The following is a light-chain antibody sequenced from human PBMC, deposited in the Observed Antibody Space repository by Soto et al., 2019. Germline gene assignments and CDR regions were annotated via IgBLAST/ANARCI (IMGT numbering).Light chain of an antibody. Sequence: EIVLTQSPGTLSLSLGERATLSCRASQSDSSNYLAWYQQKPGQAPRLLIYATSSRATGIPDRFSGSGSGTDFTLTISRLEPEDFAVYYCQQYGNSPRYSFGQGTKLEIK. CDR1: QSDSSNY. CDR2: ATS. V-gene: IGKV3-20*01. CDR3: QQYGNSPRYS. J-gene: IGKJ2*03.